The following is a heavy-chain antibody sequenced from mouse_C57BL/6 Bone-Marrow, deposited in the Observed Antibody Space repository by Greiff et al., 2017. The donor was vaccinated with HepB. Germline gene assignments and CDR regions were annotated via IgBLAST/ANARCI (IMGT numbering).Heavy chain of an antibody. V-gene: IGHV1-55*01. J-gene: IGHJ2*01. CDR3: ARGTTVVLDY. CDR1: GYTFTSYW. CDR2: IYPGSGST. D-gene: IGHD1-1*01. Sequence: QVQLQQSGAELVKPGASVKMSCKASGYTFTSYWITWVKQRPGQGLEWIGDIYPGSGSTNYNEKFKSEATLTVDTSSSTAYMQLSSLTSEDSAVYCCARGTTVVLDYWGQGTTLTVSS.